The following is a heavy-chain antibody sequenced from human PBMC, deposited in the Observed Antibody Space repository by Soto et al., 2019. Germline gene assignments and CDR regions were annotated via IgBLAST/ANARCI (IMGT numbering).Heavy chain of an antibody. J-gene: IGHJ2*01. CDR1: GGTFSSYS. CDR3: ARPFQSWPGGWCFDL. CDR2: IIPIFGTA. D-gene: IGHD3-16*01. V-gene: IGHV1-69*01. Sequence: QVQLVQSGAEVKKPGSSVKVSCKASGGTFSSYSINWVRQAPGQGLEWMGGIIPIFGTANYAQKFQGRVTLPADESTSTAHMELSSLRNEDTAVYYCARPFQSWPGGWCFDLWGRGTLVTVSS.